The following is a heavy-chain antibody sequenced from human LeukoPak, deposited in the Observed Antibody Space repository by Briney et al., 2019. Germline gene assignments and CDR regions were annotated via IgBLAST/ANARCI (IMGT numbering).Heavy chain of an antibody. D-gene: IGHD3-10*01. Sequence: ASVKVSCKASGYTFTSCYMHWVRQAPGQGLEWMGWINPNSGGTNYAQKFQGRVTMTRDTSISTAYMELSRLRSDDTAVYYCARVPRITMVRGVSGTFDYWGQGTLVTVSS. V-gene: IGHV1-2*02. CDR3: ARVPRITMVRGVSGTFDY. J-gene: IGHJ4*02. CDR1: GYTFTSCY. CDR2: INPNSGGT.